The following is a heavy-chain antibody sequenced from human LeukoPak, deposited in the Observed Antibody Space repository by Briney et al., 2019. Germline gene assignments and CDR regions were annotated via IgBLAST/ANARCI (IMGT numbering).Heavy chain of an antibody. CDR1: GYSISSAFY. CDR3: AKVTDY. Sequence: SETLSLTCTVSGYSISSAFYWGWIRQPPEKGLEWVGFLYHSGGTYYNPSLKSRLNMSIDTSKNQFSLKLTSVTAPDTAVYYCAKVTDYWGQGTLVTVSS. CDR2: LYHSGGT. V-gene: IGHV4-38-2*02. J-gene: IGHJ4*02.